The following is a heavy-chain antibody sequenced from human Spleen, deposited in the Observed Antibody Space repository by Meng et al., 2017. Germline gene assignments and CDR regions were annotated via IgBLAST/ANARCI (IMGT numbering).Heavy chain of an antibody. V-gene: IGHV1-69*13. J-gene: IGHJ4*03. CDR2: IIPVFGTP. CDR3: ARDYVSHSLYGDFVGNCGLNV. D-gene: IGHD4-17*01. CDR1: RGSFSNNA. Sequence: SATVSCKASRGSFSNNAISWVRQSPGHGLEWMGGIIPVFGTPNYAQKFQGRVTFTADESPSTAYMELSSLRSEDAAMYYCARDYVSHSLYGDFVGNCGLNVWGQGTLVTVSS.